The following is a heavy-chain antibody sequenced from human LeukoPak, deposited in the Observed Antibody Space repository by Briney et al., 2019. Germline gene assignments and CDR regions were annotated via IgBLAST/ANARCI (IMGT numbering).Heavy chain of an antibody. CDR1: GFTFSSYE. CDR3: AKVAKYYYGSETYYFFEH. CDR2: ISSSGSTI. Sequence: GGSLRLSCAASGFTFSSYEMNWVRQAPGKGLEWVSYISSSGSTIYYADSVKGRFTISRDNAKNSLYLQMNSLRVEDTAVFYCAKVAKYYYGSETYYFFEHWGQGTPVTASS. J-gene: IGHJ4*02. D-gene: IGHD3-10*01. V-gene: IGHV3-48*03.